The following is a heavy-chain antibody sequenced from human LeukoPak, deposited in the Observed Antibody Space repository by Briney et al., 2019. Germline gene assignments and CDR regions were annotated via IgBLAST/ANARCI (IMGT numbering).Heavy chain of an antibody. D-gene: IGHD3-10*02. Sequence: SQTLSPTCGISGDSVSSTSAAWNWIRQSPSRGLEWLGRTYHKSKWYNEYAESVKSRINIKPDTSKNLFSLQLNSVTPEDTAIYYCVCSSIASYAMDVWGQGTTVTVSS. CDR1: GDSVSSTSAA. V-gene: IGHV6-1*01. CDR2: TYHKSKWYN. CDR3: VCSSIASYAMDV. J-gene: IGHJ6*02.